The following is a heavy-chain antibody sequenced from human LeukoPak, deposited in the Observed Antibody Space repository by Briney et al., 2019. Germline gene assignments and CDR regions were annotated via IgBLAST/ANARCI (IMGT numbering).Heavy chain of an antibody. J-gene: IGHJ4*02. Sequence: GASLKISCKGSGYRFPSHWIGWVRQKPGKGLEWMGIIYPGDSDTKYSPSSEGQITISVDKSISTTYLQWRSLEASDTAVYFCARQFAGDYDYWGQGTRVTVSS. V-gene: IGHV5-51*01. CDR2: IYPGDSDT. CDR3: ARQFAGDYDY. D-gene: IGHD4-17*01. CDR1: GYRFPSHW.